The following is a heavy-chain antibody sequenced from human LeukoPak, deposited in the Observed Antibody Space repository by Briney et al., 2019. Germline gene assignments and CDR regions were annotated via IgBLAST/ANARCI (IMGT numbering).Heavy chain of an antibody. CDR2: IGSVGDT. J-gene: IGHJ4*02. CDR1: GITLSGYD. Sequence: GGSLRLSCAASGITLSGYDMHWVRQSTGRGLEWVSGIGSVGDTYYTGSVKGRFIISREDAKKSLYLQMNSLRAGDTAVYYCVRGIGNYYDSGASDCWGQGTRVTVAP. CDR3: VRGIGNYYDSGASDC. D-gene: IGHD3-10*01. V-gene: IGHV3-13*04.